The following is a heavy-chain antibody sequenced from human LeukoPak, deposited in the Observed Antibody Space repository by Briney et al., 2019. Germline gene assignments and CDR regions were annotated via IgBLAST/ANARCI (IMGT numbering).Heavy chain of an antibody. D-gene: IGHD6-19*01. CDR1: GGSFSGYY. V-gene: IGHV4-34*01. Sequence: PSETLSLTCAVYGGSFSGYYWSWLRQPPGKGLEWIGEINHSGSTNYNPSLKSRVTISVDTSKNQFSLKLSSVTAADTAVYYCARLMSSGLFDYWGQGTLVTVSS. CDR3: ARLMSSGLFDY. CDR2: INHSGST. J-gene: IGHJ4*02.